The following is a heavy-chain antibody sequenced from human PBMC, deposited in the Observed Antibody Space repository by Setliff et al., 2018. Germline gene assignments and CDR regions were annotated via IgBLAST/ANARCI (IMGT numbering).Heavy chain of an antibody. CDR3: AKLVWLTTWYYMDV. D-gene: IGHD5-18*01. CDR1: RITFSSFA. V-gene: IGHV3-7*03. J-gene: IGHJ6*03. Sequence: PGGSLRLSCAASRITFSSFAMHWVRQAQGKGLEWVANIKQDGSEIYSVDSVKGRFSISRDNAKNSLYLQMNSLRAEDTAVYYCAKLVWLTTWYYMDVWGKGTTVTVSS. CDR2: IKQDGSEI.